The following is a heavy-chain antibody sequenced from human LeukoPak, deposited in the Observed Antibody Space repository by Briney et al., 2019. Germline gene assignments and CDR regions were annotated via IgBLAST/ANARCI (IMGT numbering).Heavy chain of an antibody. J-gene: IGHJ6*03. CDR1: GYTFTGYY. Sequence: ASVKVSCKASGYTFTGYYMHWVRQAPGQGLEWMGWINPNSGGTNYAQKFQGRVTMTRDTSISTAYMELSRLRSDDTAVYYCARVYSSSGWLSGYYYYYMDVWGKGTTVTISS. CDR2: INPNSGGT. V-gene: IGHV1-2*02. CDR3: ARVYSSSGWLSGYYYYYMDV. D-gene: IGHD6-19*01.